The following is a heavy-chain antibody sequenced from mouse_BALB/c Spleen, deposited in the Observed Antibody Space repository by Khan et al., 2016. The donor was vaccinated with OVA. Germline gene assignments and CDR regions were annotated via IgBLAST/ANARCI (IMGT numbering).Heavy chain of an antibody. Sequence: EVELVESGGGLVQPGGSRKLSCAASGFTFSGFGMHWVRQAPEKGLEWVAYISFGSAPLYYADTVKGRFTISRDNPKNNLYHRMTSLRSGDTAIYYCSRSLITTWYLDVWGAGTTVTVSS. J-gene: IGHJ1*01. CDR2: ISFGSAPL. D-gene: IGHD2-4*01. V-gene: IGHV5-17*02. CDR3: SRSLITTWYLDV. CDR1: GFTFSGFG.